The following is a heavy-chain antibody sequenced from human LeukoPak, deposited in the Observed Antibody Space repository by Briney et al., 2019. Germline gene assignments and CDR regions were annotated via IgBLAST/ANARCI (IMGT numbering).Heavy chain of an antibody. CDR2: IYYSGST. Sequence: SQTLSLTCTVSGGSISSGDYYWSWIRQPPGKGLEWIGYIYYSGSTYYNPSLKSRVTISVDTSKNQFSLKLSSATAADTAVYYCARDRNYYDSSGYYYGTYYFDYWGQGTLVTVSS. V-gene: IGHV4-30-4*08. D-gene: IGHD3-22*01. CDR1: GGSISSGDYY. CDR3: ARDRNYYDSSGYYYGTYYFDY. J-gene: IGHJ4*02.